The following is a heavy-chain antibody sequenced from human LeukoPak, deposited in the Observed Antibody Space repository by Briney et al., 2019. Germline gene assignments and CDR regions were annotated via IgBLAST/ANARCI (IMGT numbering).Heavy chain of an antibody. V-gene: IGHV1-18*01. J-gene: IGHJ3*02. CDR1: GYTFTNYG. Sequence: GASVKVSCKTSGYTFTNYGISWVRQAPGQGLEWMGCISAYNGKTNYVQKLQGRVAMTTDTSTSTAYMELRSLTSDDTAVYYCARRSFRDGYNDGALDIWGQGTMVTVSS. CDR3: ARRSFRDGYNDGALDI. CDR2: ISAYNGKT. D-gene: IGHD5-24*01.